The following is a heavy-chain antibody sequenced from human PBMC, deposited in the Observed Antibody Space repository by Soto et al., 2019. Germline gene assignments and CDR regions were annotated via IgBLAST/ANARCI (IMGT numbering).Heavy chain of an antibody. Sequence: WGSLRLSCSASVFTFSSYAMSWVRQAPGKGLEWVSAISGSGGSTYYADSVKGRFTISRDNSKNTLYLQMNSLRAEDTAVYYCAKVYVDIVATITEYYYYGMDVWGQGTTVTVSS. CDR2: ISGSGGST. CDR1: VFTFSSYA. CDR3: AKVYVDIVATITEYYYYGMDV. J-gene: IGHJ6*02. D-gene: IGHD5-12*01. V-gene: IGHV3-23*01.